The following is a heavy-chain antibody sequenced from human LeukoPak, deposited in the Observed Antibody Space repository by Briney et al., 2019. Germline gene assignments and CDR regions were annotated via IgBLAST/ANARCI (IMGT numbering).Heavy chain of an antibody. Sequence: SETLSLTCTVSGYSISSGYYWGWIRQPPGKGLEWIGSIYHSGSTYYNPSLKSRVTISVDTSKNQFSLKLSSVAAADTAVYYCARRRVPHRAPADYWGQGTLVTVSS. CDR3: ARRRVPHRAPADY. CDR1: GYSISSGYY. V-gene: IGHV4-38-2*02. J-gene: IGHJ4*02. CDR2: IYHSGST. D-gene: IGHD3-10*01.